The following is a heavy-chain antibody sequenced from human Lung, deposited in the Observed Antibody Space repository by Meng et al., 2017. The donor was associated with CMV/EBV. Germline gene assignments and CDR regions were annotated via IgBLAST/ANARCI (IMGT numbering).Heavy chain of an antibody. CDR3: ASKAGVVPAAIPVYYYYGMDV. Sequence: SXXVSXKASGGTFSSYAISWVRQAPGQGLEWMGGIIPIFGTANYAQKFQGRVTITTDESTSTAYMELSSLRSEDTAVYYCASKAGVVPAAIPVYYYYGMDVXGQGTTVTVSS. J-gene: IGHJ6*02. CDR1: GGTFSSYA. CDR2: IIPIFGTA. V-gene: IGHV1-69*05. D-gene: IGHD2-2*02.